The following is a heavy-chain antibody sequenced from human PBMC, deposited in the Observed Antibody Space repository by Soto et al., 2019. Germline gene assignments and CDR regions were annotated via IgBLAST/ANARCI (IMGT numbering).Heavy chain of an antibody. CDR3: ARSNTAMVFDY. J-gene: IGHJ4*02. D-gene: IGHD5-18*01. CDR2: IYYSGST. CDR1: GGSISSYY. V-gene: IGHV4-59*01. Sequence: PSETLSLTCTVSGGSISSYYWSWIRQPPGKGLEWIGYIYYSGSTNYNPSLKSRVTISVDTSKNQFSPKLSSVTAADTAVYYCARSNTAMVFDYWGQGTLVTVSS.